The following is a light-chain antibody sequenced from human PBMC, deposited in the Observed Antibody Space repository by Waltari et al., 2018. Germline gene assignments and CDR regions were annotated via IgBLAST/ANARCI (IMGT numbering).Light chain of an antibody. J-gene: IGLJ3*02. CDR1: NSNIGNNA. CDR2: YND. V-gene: IGLV1-36*01. CDR3: ATWDDTLSGGV. Sequence: QSVLTQPPSVSGVPRQRVTISCSGSNSNIGNNAVAWYQQIPGRAPKLLIYYNDLLSSGFSDRFSGSKSGSSASLAISGLQSEDEADYYCATWDDTLSGGVFGGGTKLTVL.